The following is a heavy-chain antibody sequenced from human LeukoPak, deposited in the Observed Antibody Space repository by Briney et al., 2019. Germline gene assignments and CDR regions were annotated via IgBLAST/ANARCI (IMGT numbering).Heavy chain of an antibody. CDR1: GDSISSGSHF. V-gene: IGHV4-61*02. CDR3: ARDSHPV. J-gene: IGHJ4*02. Sequence: SETLSLTCTVSGDSISSGSHFWFWIRQPAGKGLEWIGRTYTTGSTNYSPSLKSRVTISVDTSKNQFSLKLTSVTAADTAVYYCARDSHPVWGQGTLVTVSS. CDR2: TYTTGST.